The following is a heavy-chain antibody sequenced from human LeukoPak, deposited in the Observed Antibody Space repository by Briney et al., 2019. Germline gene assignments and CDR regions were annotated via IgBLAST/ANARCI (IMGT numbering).Heavy chain of an antibody. CDR3: ARGIAAAAVTKFDY. Sequence: GESLKISCKGSGYSFTNSWIGWVRQMPGKGLEWMGIIYPGDFDTRYSPSSRGQVTISADKFISTAYLQWSSLGASDTAMYYCARGIAAAAVTKFDYWGQGTLVTVSS. CDR1: GYSFTNSW. CDR2: IYPGDFDT. V-gene: IGHV5-51*01. D-gene: IGHD6-13*01. J-gene: IGHJ4*02.